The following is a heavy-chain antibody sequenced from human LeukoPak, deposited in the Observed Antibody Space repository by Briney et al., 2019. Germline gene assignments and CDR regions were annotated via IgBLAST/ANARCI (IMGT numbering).Heavy chain of an antibody. J-gene: IGHJ6*02. Sequence: GGSLRLSCAATGFTFSSFSMHWVRQAPGKGLEWVAVISYDGSNKYYADSVKGRFTISRDNSKNTLYLQMNCLRAEDTALYYCAKDTGVASPYYYYGMDVWGQGTTVTVSS. CDR1: GFTFSSFS. CDR2: ISYDGSNK. CDR3: AKDTGVASPYYYYGMDV. D-gene: IGHD3-3*01. V-gene: IGHV3-30*18.